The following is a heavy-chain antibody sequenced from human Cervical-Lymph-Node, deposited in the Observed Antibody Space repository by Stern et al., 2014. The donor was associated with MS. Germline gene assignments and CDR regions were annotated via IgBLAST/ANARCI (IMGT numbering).Heavy chain of an antibody. D-gene: IGHD4-17*01. V-gene: IGHV1-69*01. J-gene: IGHJ6*02. CDR3: ATPSTVIVGGMDV. Sequence: VQLVESGAEVKKPGSSVKVSCKTSGGTFNTQAINWERQAPGQGLEWVGGIIPIFGTPNYAQKVQDRGTITADESTSTAYMDLSSLRSEDTAVYYCATPSTVIVGGMDVWGQGTTVTVSS. CDR1: GGTFNTQA. CDR2: IIPIFGTP.